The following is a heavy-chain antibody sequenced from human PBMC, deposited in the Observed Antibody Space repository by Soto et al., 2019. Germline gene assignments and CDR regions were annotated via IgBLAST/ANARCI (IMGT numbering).Heavy chain of an antibody. CDR1: GGTFSSYA. J-gene: IGHJ5*02. CDR2: IIPIFGTA. D-gene: IGHD2-2*02. V-gene: IGHV1-69*13. CDR3: ARESGCSSTSCYNEAWFDP. Sequence: SVKVSCKASGGTFSSYAISWVRQAPGQGLEWMGGIIPIFGTANYAQKFQGRVTITADESTSTAYMELSSLRSEDTAVYYCARESGCSSTSCYNEAWFDPWGQGTLVTVSS.